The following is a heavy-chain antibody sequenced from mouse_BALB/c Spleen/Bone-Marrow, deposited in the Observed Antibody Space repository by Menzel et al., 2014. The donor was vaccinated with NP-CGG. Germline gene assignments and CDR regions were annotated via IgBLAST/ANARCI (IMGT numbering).Heavy chain of an antibody. CDR1: GFSITSGYS. V-gene: IGHV3-1*02. CDR2: IHYSVGT. D-gene: IGHD4-1*01. Sequence: DVHLVESGPDLVKPSQSLSLTCTVTGFSITSGYSWHWIRQFPGNKLEWMGYIHYSVGTNYNPSLKSRISITRDTSKNQFFLQLNSVTTEDTATYYCARKGTGTSYFDYWGQGTTLTVSS. CDR3: ARKGTGTSYFDY. J-gene: IGHJ2*01.